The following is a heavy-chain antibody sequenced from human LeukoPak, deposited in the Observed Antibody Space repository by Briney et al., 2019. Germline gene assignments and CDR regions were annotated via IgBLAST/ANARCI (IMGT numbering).Heavy chain of an antibody. CDR2: IRDTGNSA. CDR3: ARSKLASGRKFDY. CDR1: GFTFSDYA. D-gene: IGHD1-14*01. V-gene: IGHV3-23*01. Sequence: PGGSLRLSCAASGFTFSDYAMSWVRQPPGKGLEWVSAIRDTGNSAYYADSVKGRFTISRDNSKNTLYLQMNFLRGEDTAMFYCARSKLASGRKFDYWGQGALVTVSS. J-gene: IGHJ4*02.